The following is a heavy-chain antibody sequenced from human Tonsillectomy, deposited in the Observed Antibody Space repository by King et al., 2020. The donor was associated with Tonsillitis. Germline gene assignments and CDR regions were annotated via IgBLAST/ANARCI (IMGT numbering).Heavy chain of an antibody. D-gene: IGHD3-22*01. CDR3: AKQEGSTNYYDSSGYSPLDY. CDR1: GFTFDDYA. Sequence: VQLVESGGGLVQPGRSLRLSCAASGFTFDDYAMHWVRQAPGKGLEWVSGISWTGGSIGFADSVKGRFTISRDNAKNSLFLQMNSLRAEDTAWYYCAKQEGSTNYYDSSGYSPLDYWGQGTLVTVSS. CDR2: ISWTGGSI. V-gene: IGHV3-9*01. J-gene: IGHJ4*02.